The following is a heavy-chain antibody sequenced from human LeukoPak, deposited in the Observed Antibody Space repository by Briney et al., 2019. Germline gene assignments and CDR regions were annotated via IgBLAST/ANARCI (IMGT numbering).Heavy chain of an antibody. D-gene: IGHD4-11*01. Sequence: SQTLSLTRTVSGGSISRDGYYWTWIRRHPGKGLEWIGHIYYSGSTYSNPPLKSRLSISVDTSNNQFSLKLSSLAAADTAVYYCASVERTSVNTVDAFDVWGQGTMVTVSS. CDR2: IYYSGST. J-gene: IGHJ3*01. V-gene: IGHV4-31*03. CDR1: GGSISRDGYY. CDR3: ASVERTSVNTVDAFDV.